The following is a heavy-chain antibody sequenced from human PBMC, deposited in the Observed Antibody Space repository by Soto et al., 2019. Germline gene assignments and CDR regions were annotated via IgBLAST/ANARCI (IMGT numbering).Heavy chain of an antibody. CDR1: GGSISSYY. D-gene: IGHD3-9*01. J-gene: IGHJ4*02. CDR3: ARERRPYDILTGYSATFDY. V-gene: IGHV4-4*07. CDR2: IYTSGST. Sequence: SETLSLTCTVSGGSISSYYWSWIRQPAGKGLEWIGRIYTSGSTNYNPSLKSRVTMSVDTSKNQFALKLSSVTAADTAVYYCARERRPYDILTGYSATFDYWGQGTLVTVSS.